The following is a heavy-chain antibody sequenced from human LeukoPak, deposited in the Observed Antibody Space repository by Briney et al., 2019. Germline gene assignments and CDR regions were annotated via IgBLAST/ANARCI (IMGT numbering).Heavy chain of an antibody. V-gene: IGHV4-34*01. CDR1: GGSFSGYY. D-gene: IGHD2-2*01. CDR3: ARGPVPAAKVSWFDP. J-gene: IGHJ5*02. CDR2: INHSGST. Sequence: SETLSLTCAVYGGSFSGYYWSWIRQPPGKGLEWIGEINHSGSTNYNPSFKSRVTISVDTSKNQFSLKLSSVTAADTAVYYCARGPVPAAKVSWFDPWGQGTLVTVSS.